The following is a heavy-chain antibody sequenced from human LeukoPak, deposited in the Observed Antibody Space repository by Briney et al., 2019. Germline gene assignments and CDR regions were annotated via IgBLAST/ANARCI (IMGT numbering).Heavy chain of an antibody. V-gene: IGHV4-31*03. Sequence: SQTLSLTCTVSGGSISSGGYYWSWIRQHPGKGLEWIGYIYYSGSTYYNPSLKSRVTISVDTSKNQFSLKLSSVTAADTAVYYCARGWGGSSGYIDYWGQGTLVTVSS. J-gene: IGHJ4*02. D-gene: IGHD6-13*01. CDR1: GGSISSGGYY. CDR2: IYYSGST. CDR3: ARGWGGSSGYIDY.